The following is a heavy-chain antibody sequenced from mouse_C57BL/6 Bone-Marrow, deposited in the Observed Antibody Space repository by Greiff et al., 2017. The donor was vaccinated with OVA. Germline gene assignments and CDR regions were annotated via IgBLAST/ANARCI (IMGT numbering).Heavy chain of an antibody. J-gene: IGHJ2*01. CDR3: ARRDSSGYVGD. CDR2: INPGSGGT. D-gene: IGHD3-2*02. CDR1: GYAFTNYL. V-gene: IGHV1-54*01. Sequence: VQVVESGAELVRPGTSVKVSCKASGYAFTNYLIEWVKQRPGQGLEWIGVINPGSGGTNYNEKFKGKATLTADKSSSTAYMQLSSLTSEDSAVYFCARRDSSGYVGDWGQGTTLTVSS.